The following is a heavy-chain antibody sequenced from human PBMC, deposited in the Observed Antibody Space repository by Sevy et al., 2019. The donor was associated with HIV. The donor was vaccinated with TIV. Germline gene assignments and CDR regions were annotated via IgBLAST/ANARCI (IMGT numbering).Heavy chain of an antibody. V-gene: IGHV3-23*01. CDR1: GFTFSSYV. Sequence: GGSLRLSCAASGFTFSSYVMNWVRQAPGKGLEWVSGLSGNGGSTNYADSVKGRFTISRDNSKNTLYLQMNSLRAEDTAIYYCAKDRVWELGDAFDIWGQGTMVTVSS. CDR2: LSGNGGST. D-gene: IGHD1-26*01. CDR3: AKDRVWELGDAFDI. J-gene: IGHJ3*02.